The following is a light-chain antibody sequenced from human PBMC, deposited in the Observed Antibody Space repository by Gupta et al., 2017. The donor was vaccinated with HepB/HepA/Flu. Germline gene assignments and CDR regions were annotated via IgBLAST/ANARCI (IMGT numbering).Light chain of an antibody. CDR2: WAS. CDR3: QQYYTTSWT. CDR1: QSVLFSSNTKNY. J-gene: IGKJ1*01. Sequence: DIVMTQSPDSLAGSLGGRATIKCKSSQSVLFSSNTKNYLAWYQQKTGQPPKLLIYWASTRESGVPDRFSGSGSGTELTLTINSLQPEDLAVYYWQQYYTTSWTFGQGTKVEI. V-gene: IGKV4-1*01.